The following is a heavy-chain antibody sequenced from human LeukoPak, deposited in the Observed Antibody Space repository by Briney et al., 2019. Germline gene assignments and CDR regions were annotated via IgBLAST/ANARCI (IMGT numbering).Heavy chain of an antibody. CDR2: IYYSGST. D-gene: IGHD6-6*01. V-gene: IGHV4-39*01. Sequence: SETLSLTCTVSGGSISSSSYYWGWIRQPPGKGLEWIGSIYYSGSTYYNPSLKSRVTISVDTSKNQFSLKLSSVTAAGTAVYYCARHRKGAPDFDYWGQGTLVTVSS. CDR3: ARHRKGAPDFDY. J-gene: IGHJ4*02. CDR1: GGSISSSSYY.